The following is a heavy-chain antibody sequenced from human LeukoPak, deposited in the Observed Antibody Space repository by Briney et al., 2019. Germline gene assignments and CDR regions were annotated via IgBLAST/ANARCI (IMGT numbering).Heavy chain of an antibody. D-gene: IGHD3-16*01. CDR1: GFTFSTHG. Sequence: PGGSLRLSCAASGFTFSTHGMHWVRQAPGSGLEWLAYIHYDGYTTNYADSVKGRFTISRENSKNTLYLQMNSLRTEDTAVYYCAKDVAYTFDYWGQGTLVTVSS. CDR3: AKDVAYTFDY. V-gene: IGHV3-30*02. CDR2: IHYDGYTT. J-gene: IGHJ4*02.